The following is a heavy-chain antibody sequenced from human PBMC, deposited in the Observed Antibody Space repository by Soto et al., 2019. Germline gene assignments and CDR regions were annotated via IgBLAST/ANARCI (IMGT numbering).Heavy chain of an antibody. J-gene: IGHJ4*02. CDR3: AKDQGYSSSWYTLRTGFDY. CDR2: IYHSGST. Sequence: PSKTLSLTCAVSGGSISSGGYSWSWIRQPPGKGLEWIGYIYHSGSTYYNPSLKSRVTISIDRSKNQFSLKLSSVTAEDTAVYYCAKDQGYSSSWYTLRTGFDYWGQGTLVTVSS. D-gene: IGHD6-13*01. V-gene: IGHV4-30-2*01. CDR1: GGSISSGGYS.